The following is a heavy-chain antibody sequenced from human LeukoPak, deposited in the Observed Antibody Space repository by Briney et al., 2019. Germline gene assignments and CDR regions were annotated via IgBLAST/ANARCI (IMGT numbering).Heavy chain of an antibody. V-gene: IGHV4-34*01. CDR3: ARASLGQLYYYYCMYV. Sequence: SETLSHTCAVYVGSFRGYYWSWIRQPPGKGLEWNGEINHSGSTNYNPSLKSRVTISVDTSKNQCALKLSSVTAAEKAVYYCARASLGQLYYYYCMYVWGQRNTVTVSS. J-gene: IGHJ6*02. CDR1: VGSFRGYY. CDR2: INHSGST. D-gene: IGHD5-24*01.